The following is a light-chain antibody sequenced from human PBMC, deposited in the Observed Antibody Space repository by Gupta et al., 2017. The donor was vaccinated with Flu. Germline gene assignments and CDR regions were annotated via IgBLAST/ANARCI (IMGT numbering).Light chain of an antibody. V-gene: IGLV3-9*01. CDR3: QVWDSSSAL. CDR2: SDA. Sequence: TCGGNNIASSKVLWYQQKPGQAPVLVFYSDANRPSGTPERFSGSNSGNTATLTISRAQAGDEADYYCQVWDSSSALFGGGTKLTVL. CDR1: NIASSK. J-gene: IGLJ2*01.